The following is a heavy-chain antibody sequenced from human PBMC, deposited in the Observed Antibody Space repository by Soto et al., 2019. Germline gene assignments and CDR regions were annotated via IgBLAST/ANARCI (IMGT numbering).Heavy chain of an antibody. CDR1: GGSISSYH. CDR3: ARGRRPYGDYAYFDY. Sequence: PSETLSLTCTVSGGSISSYHWSWIRQPPGKGLEWIGYIYYSGSTNYNPSLKSRVTISVDTSKNQFSLKLSSVTAADTAVYYCARGRRPYGDYAYFDYWGQGTLVTVSS. CDR2: IYYSGST. J-gene: IGHJ4*02. V-gene: IGHV4-59*01. D-gene: IGHD4-17*01.